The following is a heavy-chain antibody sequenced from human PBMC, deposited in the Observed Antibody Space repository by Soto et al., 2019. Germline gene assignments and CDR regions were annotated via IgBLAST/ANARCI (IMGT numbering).Heavy chain of an antibody. CDR2: INPNSGGT. V-gene: IGHV1-2*04. Sequence: ASVKVSCKASGYTFTGYYMHWVRQAPGQGLEWMGWINPNSGGTNYAQKFQGWVTMTRDTSISTAYMELSRLRSDDTAVYYCARDHWFGEFPLYAFDIWGQGTMVTVSS. D-gene: IGHD3-10*01. CDR1: GYTFTGYY. J-gene: IGHJ3*02. CDR3: ARDHWFGEFPLYAFDI.